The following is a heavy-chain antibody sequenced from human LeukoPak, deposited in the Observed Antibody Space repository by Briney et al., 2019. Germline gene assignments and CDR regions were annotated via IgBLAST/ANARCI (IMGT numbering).Heavy chain of an antibody. CDR1: GFSFSSYA. CDR3: AKWPEGAMDYFDY. J-gene: IGHJ4*02. CDR2: ISGDGTRT. Sequence: GGSLRLSCAASGFSFSSYAMTWARQAPVKGMEWVSAISGDGTRTYYADSVKGRFTISRDNSKNTLYLEMSSLRVEDTAIYYCAKWPEGAMDYFDYWGQGTLVTVSS. D-gene: IGHD3-16*01. V-gene: IGHV3-23*01.